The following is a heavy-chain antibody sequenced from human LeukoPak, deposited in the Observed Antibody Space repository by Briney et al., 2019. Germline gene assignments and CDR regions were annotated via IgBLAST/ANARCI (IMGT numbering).Heavy chain of an antibody. CDR1: GFTFSNYG. V-gene: IGHV3-30*19. CDR3: AKFSLVTPVY. Sequence: GSLRLSCAASGFTFSNYGMHWVRQAPGKGLEWVAVISYDGSNKYYADSVKGRFTISRDNSKNTLYLQMNSLRAEDTAVYYCAKFSLVTPVYWGQGTLVTVSS. CDR2: ISYDGSNK. D-gene: IGHD3-9*01. J-gene: IGHJ4*02.